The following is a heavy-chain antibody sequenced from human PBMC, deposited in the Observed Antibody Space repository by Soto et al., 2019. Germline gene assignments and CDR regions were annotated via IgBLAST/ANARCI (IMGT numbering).Heavy chain of an antibody. Sequence: ASVKVSCKASGYTFTSYGISWVRQAPGQGLEWMGWISAYNGNTNYAQKLQGRVTMTTDTSTSTAYMELRSLRSDDTAVYYCVREVRYFDWLLHGDFDYWGQGTLVTVSS. CDR2: ISAYNGNT. D-gene: IGHD3-9*01. J-gene: IGHJ4*02. V-gene: IGHV1-18*01. CDR3: VREVRYFDWLLHGDFDY. CDR1: GYTFTSYG.